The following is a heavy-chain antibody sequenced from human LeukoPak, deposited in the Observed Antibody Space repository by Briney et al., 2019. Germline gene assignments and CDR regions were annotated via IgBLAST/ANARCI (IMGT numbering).Heavy chain of an antibody. CDR3: ARDRWFLNGSSWYFGGHDY. D-gene: IGHD6-13*01. CDR2: IIPIFGTA. CDR1: GGTFSSYA. V-gene: IGHV1-69*13. J-gene: IGHJ4*02. Sequence: ASVKVSCKASGGTFSSYAISWVRQAPGQGLEWMGGIIPIFGTANYAQKFQGRVTITADESTSTAYMELSSLRSEDTAVYYCARDRWFLNGSSWYFGGHDYWGQGTLVTVSS.